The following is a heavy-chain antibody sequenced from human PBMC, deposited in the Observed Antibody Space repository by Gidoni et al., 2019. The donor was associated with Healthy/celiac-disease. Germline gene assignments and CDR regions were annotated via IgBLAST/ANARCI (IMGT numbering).Heavy chain of an antibody. CDR2: CYPGDSDT. D-gene: IGHD5-12*01. CDR3: ARIQPGNMVATIGAFDY. CDR1: GYSFTSYW. J-gene: IGHJ4*02. Sequence: EVQLVQSGAEVKKPGESLKISCKGSGYSFTSYWIGWVRQLPGKGLEWMGICYPGDSDTRYSPAFQGQVTISDDKSISTAYLQWSSLKASDTAMYDCARIQPGNMVATIGAFDYWGQGTLVTVSS. V-gene: IGHV5-51*01.